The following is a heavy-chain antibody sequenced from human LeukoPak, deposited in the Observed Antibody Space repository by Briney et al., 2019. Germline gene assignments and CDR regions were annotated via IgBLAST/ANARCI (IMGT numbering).Heavy chain of an antibody. Sequence: SETLSLTCAVYGGSFSGYYWSWIRQPPGKGLEWIGEINHSGSTNYNPSLKSRVTISVDTSKNQFSLKLSSVTAADTAVYYCARVYIGAGAYYFDYWGQGTLVTVSS. D-gene: IGHD6-19*01. J-gene: IGHJ4*02. CDR2: INHSGST. CDR3: ARVYIGAGAYYFDY. CDR1: GGSFSGYY. V-gene: IGHV4-34*01.